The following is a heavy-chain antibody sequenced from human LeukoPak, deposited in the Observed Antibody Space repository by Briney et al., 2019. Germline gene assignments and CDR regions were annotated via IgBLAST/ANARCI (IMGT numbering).Heavy chain of an antibody. V-gene: IGHV3-30*18. CDR2: ISYDGTNK. J-gene: IGHJ4*02. Sequence: GRSLRLSCAASGFTFSSYGMHWVRQAPGKGLEWVAVISYDGTNKYYADSVKGRFTFSRDNSRNTLYLQMNSLRAADTAVYYCAKVRGSGWYYFDYWGQGTLVTVSS. CDR1: GFTFSSYG. D-gene: IGHD6-19*01. CDR3: AKVRGSGWYYFDY.